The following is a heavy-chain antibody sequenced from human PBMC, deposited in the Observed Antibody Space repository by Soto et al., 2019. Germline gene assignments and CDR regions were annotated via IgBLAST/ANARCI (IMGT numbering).Heavy chain of an antibody. CDR2: ISAHNGNT. V-gene: IGHV1-18*01. J-gene: IGHJ4*02. Sequence: QVHLGQSGAEVKKPGASVKVSCKASGYTFTSYGITWVRQAPGHGLEWMGWISAHNGNTDYAQKLQGRVIVTRDTSTSTAYMELRSLISDDTAVYYCARGRYWDYWGQGALVTVSS. CDR3: ARGRYWDY. D-gene: IGHD2-8*02. CDR1: GYTFTSYG.